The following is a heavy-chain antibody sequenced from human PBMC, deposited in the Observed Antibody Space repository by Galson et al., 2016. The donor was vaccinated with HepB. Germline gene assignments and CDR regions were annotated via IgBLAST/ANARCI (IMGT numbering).Heavy chain of an antibody. Sequence: SLRLSCAASRFDFRSYAMNWVRQAPGKGLEWVAFMWYDGSKKNYADSVKGRFTISKDNSKNKLYLQMNGLRAEDTAVYYCARDHAVGATWGYFYHYGMDVWGQGTTVTVSS. CDR2: MWYDGSKK. CDR3: ARDHAVGATWGYFYHYGMDV. J-gene: IGHJ6*02. D-gene: IGHD1-26*01. CDR1: RFDFRSYA. V-gene: IGHV3-33*01.